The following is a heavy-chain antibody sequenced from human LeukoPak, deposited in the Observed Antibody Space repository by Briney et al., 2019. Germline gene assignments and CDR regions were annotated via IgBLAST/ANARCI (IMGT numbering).Heavy chain of an antibody. CDR1: GGSISSSSYY. Sequence: SETLSLTCTVSGGSISSSSYYWGWIRQPPGKGLEWIGSIYYSGSTYYNPSLKSRVTISVDTSKNQFSLKLSSVTAADTAVYYCARHAYYDSSGYFDYWGQGTTVTVSS. CDR3: ARHAYYDSSGYFDY. V-gene: IGHV4-39*01. J-gene: IGHJ3*01. CDR2: IYYSGST. D-gene: IGHD3-22*01.